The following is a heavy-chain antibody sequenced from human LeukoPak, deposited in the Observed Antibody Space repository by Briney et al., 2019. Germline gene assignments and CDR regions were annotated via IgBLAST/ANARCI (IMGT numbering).Heavy chain of an antibody. J-gene: IGHJ3*02. CDR2: VYYSGST. V-gene: IGHV4-59*08. Sequence: KPSETLSLTCTVSGGSVSGYYWSWIRQPPGKGLEWIGHVYYSGSTDYNPSLKSRVSISVDTSKNRFSLKLSSVTAADTAVYYCARHMGLRELLDHDAFDIWGQGTMVTVSS. CDR1: GGSVSGYY. CDR3: ARHMGLRELLDHDAFDI. D-gene: IGHD1-26*01.